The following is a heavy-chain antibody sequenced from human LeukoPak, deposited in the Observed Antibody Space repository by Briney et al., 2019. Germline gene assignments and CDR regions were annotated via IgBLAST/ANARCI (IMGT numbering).Heavy chain of an antibody. D-gene: IGHD3-22*01. CDR2: ISTSGNYK. CDR1: VFTFSSYW. CDR3: ASLEIIDYYDDSGSSSNWFDP. V-gene: IGHV3-21*01. J-gene: IGHJ5*02. Sequence: GGSLRLSCASSVFTFSSYWMSWVRQAPGKGLEWVSSISTSGNYKYYADSVKGRFTISRDNAKNSLYLQMNSLRAEDTAVYHCASLEIIDYYDDSGSSSNWFDPWGQGTLVTVSS.